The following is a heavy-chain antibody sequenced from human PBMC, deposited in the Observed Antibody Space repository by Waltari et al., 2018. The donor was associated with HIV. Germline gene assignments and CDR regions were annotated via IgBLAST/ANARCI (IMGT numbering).Heavy chain of an antibody. CDR2: IHYSGRS. V-gene: IGHV4-59*01. CDR3: ARGHYYDGSGAYYYYGMDV. J-gene: IGHJ6*02. CDR1: GGSISVYY. D-gene: IGHD3-22*01. Sequence: QVQLRESGPGLVKPSETLSLTCTVSGGSISVYYWSWIRQPPGKGLVWVGYIHYSGRSDYRPSLKSRVTISVDTSKNQFSLKLRSVTAADTAVYYCARGHYYDGSGAYYYYGMDVWGQGTTVTVS.